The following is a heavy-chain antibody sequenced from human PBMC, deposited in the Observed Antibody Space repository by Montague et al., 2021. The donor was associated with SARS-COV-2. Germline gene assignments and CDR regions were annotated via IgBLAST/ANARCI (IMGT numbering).Heavy chain of an antibody. D-gene: IGHD4-17*01. J-gene: IGHJ5*02. CDR3: ARHRNYGDHSLDNWFHP. V-gene: IGHV4-39*01. Sequence: SETLSLTCTVSGDSTSCPNCYWGWTRQPPGKGLDWIGTMYNSGTTYYXPSLKSRLTISIDTSKNQFSLKLSSVTAADTAVYYCARHRNYGDHSLDNWFHPWGQGTLVTVSS. CDR1: GDSTSCPNCY. CDR2: MYNSGTT.